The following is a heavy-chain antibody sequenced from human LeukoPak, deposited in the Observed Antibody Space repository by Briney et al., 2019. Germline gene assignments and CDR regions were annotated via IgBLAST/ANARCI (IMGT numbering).Heavy chain of an antibody. D-gene: IGHD3-10*01. J-gene: IGHJ4*02. V-gene: IGHV4-34*01. CDR3: ARGRTHYRRFGELLAPFDY. CDR2: INHSGST. CDR1: GGSFSGYY. Sequence: SETLSLTCAVYGGSFSGYYWSWIRQPPGKGLEWIGEINHSGSTNYNPSLKSRVTISVDTSKNQFSLKLSSVTAADTAVYYCARGRTHYRRFGELLAPFDYWGQGTLVTVSS.